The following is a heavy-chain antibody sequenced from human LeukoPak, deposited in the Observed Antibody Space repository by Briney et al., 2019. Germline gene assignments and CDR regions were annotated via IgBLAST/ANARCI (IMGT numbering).Heavy chain of an antibody. V-gene: IGHV1-8*03. Sequence: ASVKVSCKASGYTFSNNDINWVRQATGQGLEWMGWMNPISGNTGFAQKFQGRVTITRITSISTAYMELSSLRSEDTAVYYCARSSDSSGYHINGDFDYWGQGTLVTVSS. CDR1: GYTFSNND. CDR2: MNPISGNT. CDR3: ARSSDSSGYHINGDFDY. D-gene: IGHD3-22*01. J-gene: IGHJ4*02.